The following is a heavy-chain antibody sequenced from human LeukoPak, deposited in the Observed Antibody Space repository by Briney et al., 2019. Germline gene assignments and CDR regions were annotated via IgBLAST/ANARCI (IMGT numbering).Heavy chain of an antibody. J-gene: IGHJ5*02. CDR3: ARGSEVVAAANNWFDP. V-gene: IGHV3-21*01. CDR2: ISTSSIYI. D-gene: IGHD2-2*01. CDR1: GFTFSSYS. Sequence: KAGGSLRLSCAASGFTFSSYSMNWVRQAPGMGLEWVSSISTSSIYIYYADSVKGRFTISRDNAKNSLYLQMNSLRAEDTAVYYCARGSEVVAAANNWFDPWGQGTLVTVSS.